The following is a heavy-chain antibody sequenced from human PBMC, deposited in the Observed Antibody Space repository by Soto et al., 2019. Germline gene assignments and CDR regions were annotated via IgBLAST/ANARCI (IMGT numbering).Heavy chain of an antibody. CDR2: IYYSGST. CDR1: GGSISSSSYY. J-gene: IGHJ6*02. V-gene: IGHV4-39*07. D-gene: IGHD2-2*01. CDR3: ARGGGGGYCSSTSCYSVGLFHHMDV. Sequence: SETLSLTCTVSGGSISSSSYYWGWIRQPPGKGLEWIGSIYYSGSTYYNPSLKSRVTISVDTSKNQFSLKLSSVTAADTAVYYCARGGGGGYCSSTSCYSVGLFHHMDVWGQGTTVTVSS.